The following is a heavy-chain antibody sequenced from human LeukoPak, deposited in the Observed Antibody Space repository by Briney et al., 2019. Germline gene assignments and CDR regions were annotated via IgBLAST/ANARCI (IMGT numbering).Heavy chain of an antibody. CDR3: ARDEVVPAAMPNWYFDL. V-gene: IGHV4-38-2*02. CDR2: IYHSGST. CDR1: GYSISSGYY. J-gene: IGHJ2*01. Sequence: SETLSLTCAVSGYSISSGYYWGWIRQPPVKGLEWIGSIYHSGSTYYNPSLKSRVTISVDTSKNQFSLKLSSVTAADTAVYYCARDEVVPAAMPNWYFDLWGRGTLVTISS. D-gene: IGHD2-2*01.